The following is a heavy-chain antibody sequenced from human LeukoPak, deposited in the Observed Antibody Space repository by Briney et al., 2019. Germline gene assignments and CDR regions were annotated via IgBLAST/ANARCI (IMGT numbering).Heavy chain of an antibody. V-gene: IGHV1-8*01. CDR2: MNPNSGNT. CDR1: GYTFTSYD. CDR3: ARDKTPEDYFDY. Sequence: ASVKVSCKASGYTFTSYDINWVRQATGQGLEWMGWMNPNSGNTGYAQKFQGRVTITRNTSISTAYMELSSLRSEDTAVYYCARDKTPEDYFDYWGQGTLVTVSS. J-gene: IGHJ4*02. D-gene: IGHD1-14*01.